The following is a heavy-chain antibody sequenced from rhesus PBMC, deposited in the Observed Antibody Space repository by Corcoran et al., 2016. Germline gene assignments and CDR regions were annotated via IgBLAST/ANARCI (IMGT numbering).Heavy chain of an antibody. D-gene: IGHD1-44*01. Sequence: QVQLQESGPGLVKPSETLSLTCAVSGASISSYWWSWIRQPPGKGLEWIGKINGKSDRTYYNPTLKSRVTMSKDASKNQFSLKLSSVTAADTAVYYCARLIVGTKGFRYWGQGVLVTVSS. CDR1: GASISSYW. J-gene: IGHJ4*01. CDR2: INGKSDRT. CDR3: ARLIVGTKGFRY. V-gene: IGHV4-80*01.